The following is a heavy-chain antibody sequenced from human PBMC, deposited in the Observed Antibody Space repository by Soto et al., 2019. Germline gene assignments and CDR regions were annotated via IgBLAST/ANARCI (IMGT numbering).Heavy chain of an antibody. V-gene: IGHV3-23*01. CDR2: MSGSGGST. D-gene: IGHD3-22*01. J-gene: IGHJ4*02. Sequence: EVQLLESGGGLVQPGGSLRLSCAASGFTFSSYAMSWFRQAPGKGLEWVSAMSGSGGSTYYADSVKGRFTISRDNSKNTLYLQMNSLRAEDTAVHYCAKARADYYDSSGYPVDYWGQGTLVTVSS. CDR1: GFTFSSYA. CDR3: AKARADYYDSSGYPVDY.